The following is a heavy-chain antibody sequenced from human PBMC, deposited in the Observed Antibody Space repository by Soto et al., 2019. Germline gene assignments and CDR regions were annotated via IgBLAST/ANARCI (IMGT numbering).Heavy chain of an antibody. CDR3: ARASPPYCSSTSCPWDWFDP. CDR1: VGSIISGGYS. J-gene: IGHJ5*02. CDR2: IYHSGST. V-gene: IGHV4-30-2*01. Sequence: SETLSLTCAVSVGSIISGGYSWSWIRKPPGKGLEWIGYIYHSGSTYYNPSLKSRVTISVDRSKNQFSLKLSSVTAADTAVYYCARASPPYCSSTSCPWDWFDPWGQGTLVTVSS. D-gene: IGHD2-2*01.